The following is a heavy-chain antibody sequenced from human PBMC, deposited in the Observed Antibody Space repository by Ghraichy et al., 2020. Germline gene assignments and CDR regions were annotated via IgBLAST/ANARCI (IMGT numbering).Heavy chain of an antibody. D-gene: IGHD4-11*01. Sequence: SQTLSLTCAVDGGSFTDYYWSWIRQPPGKGLEWIGDMIYSGNTNYNPSLKSRVSMSVDTAKNQFSLKLSSVAASDTAVYYCARGLRSKSKRNYFDYWGQGALVTVSS. CDR3: ARGLRSKSKRNYFDY. CDR2: MIYSGNT. CDR1: GGSFTDYY. J-gene: IGHJ4*02. V-gene: IGHV4-34*01.